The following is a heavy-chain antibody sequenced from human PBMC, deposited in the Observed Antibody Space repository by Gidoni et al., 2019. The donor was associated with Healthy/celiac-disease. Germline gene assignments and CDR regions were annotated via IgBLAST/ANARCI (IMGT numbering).Heavy chain of an antibody. CDR3: ARTARSGYVDY. D-gene: IGHD3-3*01. CDR2: IYYSGST. J-gene: IGHJ4*02. Sequence: QVQLQESGPGLVKPSETLSLTCTVSGGSISSYYWSWIRQPPGKGLEWIGYIYYSGSTNYNPSLKSRVSISVDTSKNQFSLKLSSVTAADTAVYYCARTARSGYVDYWGQGTLVTVSS. CDR1: GGSISSYY. V-gene: IGHV4-59*01.